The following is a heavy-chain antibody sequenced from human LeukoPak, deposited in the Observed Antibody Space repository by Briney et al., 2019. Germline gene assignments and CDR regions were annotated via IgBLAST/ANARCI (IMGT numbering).Heavy chain of an antibody. D-gene: IGHD6-6*01. Sequence: GGSLRLSCAASGFTFSSYAMHWVRQAPGKGLEWVAVISYDGSNKYYADSVKGRFTVFRDNSKNTLYLQMNSLRGEDTAVYYCAGHGSSSAWGQGTLVTVSS. J-gene: IGHJ4*02. V-gene: IGHV3-30-3*01. CDR1: GFTFSSYA. CDR2: ISYDGSNK. CDR3: AGHGSSSA.